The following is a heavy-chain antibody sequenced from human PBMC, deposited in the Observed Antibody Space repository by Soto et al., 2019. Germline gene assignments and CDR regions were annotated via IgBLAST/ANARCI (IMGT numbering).Heavy chain of an antibody. CDR3: ARQRKFDFWRKGLDV. CDR1: GYTFTSHD. J-gene: IGHJ6*02. D-gene: IGHD3-3*01. V-gene: IGHV1-8*01. Sequence: RASVKVSCKASGYTFTSHDIHWVRQATGQGLEWMGWMDPNSGVTGYAQKFQGRVTMTRDTSTNTAHMELSSLTSDDTAVYYCARQRKFDFWRKGLDVWGQGTTVTVSS. CDR2: MDPNSGVT.